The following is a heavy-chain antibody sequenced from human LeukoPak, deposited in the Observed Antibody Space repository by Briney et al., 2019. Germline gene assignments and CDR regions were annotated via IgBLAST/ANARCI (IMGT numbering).Heavy chain of an antibody. Sequence: SETLSLTCTVSGGSISSYYWSWIRQPPGKGLEWIGYMFYSGSTNYHPSLKSRVTISVATSKNQFSLRLPSVTAADTAVYYCAAYDSSGYAFHYWGQGTLVTVSS. CDR2: MFYSGST. CDR3: AAYDSSGYAFHY. J-gene: IGHJ4*02. D-gene: IGHD3-22*01. V-gene: IGHV4-59*01. CDR1: GGSISSYY.